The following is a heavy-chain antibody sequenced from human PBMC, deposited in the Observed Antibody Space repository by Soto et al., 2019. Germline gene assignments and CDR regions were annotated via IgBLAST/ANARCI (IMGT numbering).Heavy chain of an antibody. Sequence: ITLKESGPTLVKPTQTLTLTCTFSGFSLNTGGVGVGWVRQPRGKAMEWLALIYWDDDERYRPSLRSRLNITKDTINNQVVLTMTNMDPEDTATSYCVRNLTYYGGDYYYGIDALGQVTTVTVSS. CDR2: IYWDDDE. J-gene: IGHJ6*02. D-gene: IGHD3-10*01. CDR1: GFSLNTGGVG. V-gene: IGHV2-5*02. CDR3: VRNLTYYGGDYYYGIDA.